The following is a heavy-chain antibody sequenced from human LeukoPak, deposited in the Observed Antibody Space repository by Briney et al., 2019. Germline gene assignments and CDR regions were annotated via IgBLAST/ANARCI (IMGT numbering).Heavy chain of an antibody. Sequence: GGSLRLSCAASGFTFSSYSMNWVRQAPGKGLEWVSSISNSSSYIYYADSVKGRFTISRDNAKNSLYLQMNSLRAEDTAVYYCARDRELGLTRGRSDWFDPWGQGTLVTVSS. J-gene: IGHJ5*02. CDR1: GFTFSSYS. V-gene: IGHV3-21*01. CDR2: ISNSSSYI. CDR3: ARDRELGLTRGRSDWFDP. D-gene: IGHD7-27*01.